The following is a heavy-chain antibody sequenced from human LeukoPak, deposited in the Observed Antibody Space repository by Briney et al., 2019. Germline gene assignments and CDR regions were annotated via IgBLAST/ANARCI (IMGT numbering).Heavy chain of an antibody. J-gene: IGHJ4*02. V-gene: IGHV4-39*07. Sequence: SETLSLTCTVSGGSISSSSYYWGWIRQPPGKGLEWIGSIYYSGSTYYNPSLKSRVTISGDTSKNQFSLRLSSVTAADTAVYYCARASYSYDINGWVPFDYWGQGTLVTVSS. CDR1: GGSISSSSYY. CDR3: ARASYSYDINGWVPFDY. D-gene: IGHD3-22*01. CDR2: IYYSGST.